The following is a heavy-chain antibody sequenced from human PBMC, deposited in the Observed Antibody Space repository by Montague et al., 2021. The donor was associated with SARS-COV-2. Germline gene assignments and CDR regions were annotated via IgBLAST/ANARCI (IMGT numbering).Heavy chain of an antibody. D-gene: IGHD3-16*01. Sequence: SETLSLTCTVSGGSITNDDWSWIRQPPGKGLEWIVNIFKNGDIDYNPSLRSRVIISVDTSKSQFSLKVTSVTAADTAAYYCARYYERSLDVWGQETTVTVSS. CDR3: ARYYERSLDV. V-gene: IGHV4-59*08. J-gene: IGHJ6*02. CDR2: IFKNGDI. CDR1: GGSITNDD.